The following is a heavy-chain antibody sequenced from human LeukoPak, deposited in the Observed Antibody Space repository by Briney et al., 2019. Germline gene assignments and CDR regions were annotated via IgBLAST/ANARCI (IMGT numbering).Heavy chain of an antibody. J-gene: IGHJ4*02. D-gene: IGHD4-17*01. CDR2: INHSGST. V-gene: IGHV4-34*01. CDR3: ARGTMTTVTYYFDY. Sequence: SETLSLTCAVYGGSFSGYYWSWIRQPPGKGLEWIEEINHSGSTNYNPSPKSRVTISVDTSKNQFSLKLSSVTAADTAVYYCARGTMTTVTYYFDYWGQGTLVTVSS. CDR1: GGSFSGYY.